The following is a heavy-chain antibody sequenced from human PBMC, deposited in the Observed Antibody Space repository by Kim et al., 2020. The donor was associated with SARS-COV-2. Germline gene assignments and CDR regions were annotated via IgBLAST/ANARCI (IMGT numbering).Heavy chain of an antibody. Sequence: GTNYGDSVKGRFTISRDDSKNTMSPQMNSLRAEDTAIYYCVNGLYFVDYWGQGTPVTVVS. CDR2: GT. D-gene: IGHD3-10*01. V-gene: IGHV3-23*01. J-gene: IGHJ4*02. CDR3: VNGLYFVDY.